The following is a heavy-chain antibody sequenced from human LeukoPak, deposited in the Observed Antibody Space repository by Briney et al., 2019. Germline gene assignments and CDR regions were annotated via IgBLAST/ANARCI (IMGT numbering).Heavy chain of an antibody. CDR3: AKDRAGVRYFDWSLYYFDY. V-gene: IGHV3-23*01. J-gene: IGHJ4*02. CDR2: LSGSGGST. Sequence: GGSLTLPRAASGLPFSSHVKLWVRPPPGKGLVWVSDLSGSGGSTHYADSVNGRFTISRDNSKNTLYLQMSSVRAEDTAVYYCAKDRAGVRYFDWSLYYFDYWGQGTLVTVSS. D-gene: IGHD3-9*01. CDR1: GLPFSSHV.